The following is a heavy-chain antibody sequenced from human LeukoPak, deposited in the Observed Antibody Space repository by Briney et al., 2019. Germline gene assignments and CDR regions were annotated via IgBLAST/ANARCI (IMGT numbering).Heavy chain of an antibody. D-gene: IGHD3-22*01. Sequence: PGGSLRLSCAASGFTVRSNYMSWVRQAPGKGLEWVSVIYSGGSTYYADSVKGRFTISRDNSKNTLYLQMNSLRAEDTAVYYCAKDDYYDSSGYPSGGYWGQGTLVTVSS. CDR1: GFTVRSNY. J-gene: IGHJ4*02. CDR2: IYSGGST. CDR3: AKDDYYDSSGYPSGGY. V-gene: IGHV3-53*01.